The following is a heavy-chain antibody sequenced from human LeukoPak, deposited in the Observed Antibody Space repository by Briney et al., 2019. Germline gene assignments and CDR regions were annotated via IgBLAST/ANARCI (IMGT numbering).Heavy chain of an antibody. J-gene: IGHJ4*02. D-gene: IGHD6-19*01. Sequence: GGSLRLSCAASGFTFSSYGMHWVRQAPGKGLEWVAVISYDGSNKYYADSVKGRFTISRDNSKNTLYLQMNSLRAEDTAVYYCAKDRTYSGWSYYFDYWGQGTLVTVSS. CDR2: ISYDGSNK. CDR3: AKDRTYSGWSYYFDY. CDR1: GFTFSSYG. V-gene: IGHV3-30*18.